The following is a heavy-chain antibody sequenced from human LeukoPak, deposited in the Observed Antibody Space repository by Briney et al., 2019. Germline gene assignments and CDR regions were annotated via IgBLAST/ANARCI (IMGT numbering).Heavy chain of an antibody. D-gene: IGHD3-22*01. CDR3: ARVGYYYDSSGPDYYFDY. CDR1: GGSISSYY. CDR2: IYYSGST. Sequence: PSETLSLTCTVSGGSISSYYWSWIRQPPGKGLEWIGYIYYSGSTNYNPSLKSRVTISVDTSKNQFFLKLSSVTAADTAVYYCARVGYYYDSSGPDYYFDYWGQGTLVTVSS. J-gene: IGHJ4*02. V-gene: IGHV4-59*01.